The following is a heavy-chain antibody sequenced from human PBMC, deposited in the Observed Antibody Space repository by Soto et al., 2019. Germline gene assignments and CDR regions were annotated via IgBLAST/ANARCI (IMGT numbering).Heavy chain of an antibody. Sequence: EVQLVESGGGLVQPGRSLRLSCAASGFTFDDYAMHWVRQAPGKGLEWVSGISWNSGSIGYADSVKGRFTISRDNAKNSLYLQMNSLRAEDTALYYCAARYYGDYVWHWGQGTLVTVSS. V-gene: IGHV3-9*01. D-gene: IGHD4-17*01. CDR3: AARYYGDYVWH. CDR2: ISWNSGSI. J-gene: IGHJ1*01. CDR1: GFTFDDYA.